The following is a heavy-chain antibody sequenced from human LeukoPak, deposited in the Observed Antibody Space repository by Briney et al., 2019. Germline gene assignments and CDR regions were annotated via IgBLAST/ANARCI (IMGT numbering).Heavy chain of an antibody. Sequence: EGSLRLSCAASGFTFSSYAMSWVRQAPGKGLEWVSAISGSGGSTYYADSVKGRFTISRDNSKNTLYLQMNSLRAEDTAVYYCAKVVYYYDSSGYSPFDYWGQGTLVTVSS. CDR1: GFTFSSYA. J-gene: IGHJ4*02. CDR3: AKVVYYYDSSGYSPFDY. CDR2: ISGSGGST. V-gene: IGHV3-23*01. D-gene: IGHD3-22*01.